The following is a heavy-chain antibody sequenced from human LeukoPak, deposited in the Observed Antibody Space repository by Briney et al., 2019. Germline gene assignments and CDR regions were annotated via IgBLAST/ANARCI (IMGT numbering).Heavy chain of an antibody. CDR2: VNDSGGT. CDR3: ARDYQGGYGDKTVDY. CDR1: IDSFTNYY. Sequence: SETLSLTCAVYIDSFTNYYWNWIRQTPGKGLEWIGEVNDSGGTNINPSLKSRVTISVDTSKNQFSLKLSSVTAADTAVYYCARDYQGGYGDKTVDYWGQGTLVTVSS. V-gene: IGHV4-34*01. J-gene: IGHJ4*02. D-gene: IGHD5-18*01.